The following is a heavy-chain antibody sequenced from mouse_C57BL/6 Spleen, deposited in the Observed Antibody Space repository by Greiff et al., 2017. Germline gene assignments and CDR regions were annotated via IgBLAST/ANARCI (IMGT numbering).Heavy chain of an antibody. CDR1: GYTFTSYG. D-gene: IGHD3-3*01. V-gene: IGHV1-52*01. Sequence: QVQLQQPGAELARPGSSVKLSCKASGYTFTSYGMHWVKQRPIQGLEWIGNIDPTDSETHYNQKFKDKATLTVDKSSSTASMQLSSLTSDDSAVLYFARSGCIHTGAYWGPWTLVTVSA. CDR3: ARSGCIHTGAY. J-gene: IGHJ3*01. CDR2: IDPTDSET.